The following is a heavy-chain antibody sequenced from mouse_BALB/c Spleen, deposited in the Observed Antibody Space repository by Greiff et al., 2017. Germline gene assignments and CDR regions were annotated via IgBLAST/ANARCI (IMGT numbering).Heavy chain of an antibody. D-gene: IGHD1-1*02. J-gene: IGHJ3*01. V-gene: IGHV2-2*02. CDR3: ARNLVQGFAY. Sequence: QVQLKESGPGLVQPSQSLSITCTASGFSLTSYGVHWVRQSPGKGLEWLGVIWSGGSTDYNAAFISRLSISKDNSKSLVFFKMNSLQANDTAIYCYARNLVQGFAYWGQGTLVTVSA. CDR1: GFSLTSYG. CDR2: IWSGGST.